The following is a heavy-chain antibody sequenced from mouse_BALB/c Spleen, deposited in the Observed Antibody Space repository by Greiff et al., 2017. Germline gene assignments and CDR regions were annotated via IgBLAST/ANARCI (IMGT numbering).Heavy chain of an antibody. CDR1: GFSLTSYG. Sequence: QVQLKESGPGLVQPSQSLSITCTVSGFSLTSYGVHWVRQSPGKGLEWLGVIWSGGSTDYNAAFISRLSISKDNSKSQVFFKMNSLQANDTAIYYCAKGGRRDYYYAMDYWGQGTSVTVSS. J-gene: IGHJ4*01. V-gene: IGHV2-2*02. CDR2: IWSGGST. CDR3: AKGGRRDYYYAMDY. D-gene: IGHD3-1*01.